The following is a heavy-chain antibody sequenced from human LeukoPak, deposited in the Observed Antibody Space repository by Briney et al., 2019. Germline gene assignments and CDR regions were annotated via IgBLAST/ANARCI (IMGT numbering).Heavy chain of an antibody. J-gene: IGHJ4*02. V-gene: IGHV4-59*01. CDR1: GGSISSYY. CDR2: IYYSGST. Sequence: SETLSLTCTVSGGSISSYYWSWIRQPPGKGLEWIGYIYYSGSTNYNPSLKSRVTISVDTSKNQFSLKLSSVTAADTAVYYCARDSVYLGYFDYWGQGTLVTVSS. CDR3: ARDSVYLGYFDY. D-gene: IGHD1-20*01.